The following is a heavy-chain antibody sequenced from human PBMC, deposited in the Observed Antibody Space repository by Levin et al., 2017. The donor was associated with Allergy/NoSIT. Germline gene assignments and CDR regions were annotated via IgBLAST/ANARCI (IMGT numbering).Heavy chain of an antibody. CDR2: INPNSGGT. J-gene: IGHJ4*02. CDR1: GYTFTGYY. D-gene: IGHD3-22*01. CDR3: AAFNWGYYDSSGYYNVDY. Sequence: ASVKVSCKASGYTFTGYYMHWVRQAPGQGLEWMGWINPNSGGTNYAQKFQGRVTMTRDTSISTAYVELSRLRSDDTAVYYCAAFNWGYYDSSGYYNVDYWGQGTLVTVSS. V-gene: IGHV1-2*02.